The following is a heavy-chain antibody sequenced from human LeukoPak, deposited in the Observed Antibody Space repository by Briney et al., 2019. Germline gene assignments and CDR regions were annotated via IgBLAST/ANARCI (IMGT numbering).Heavy chain of an antibody. CDR1: GGTFSSYA. J-gene: IGHJ5*02. V-gene: IGHV1-69*13. Sequence: ASVKVSCKASGGTFSSYAISWVRQAPGQGLEWMGGIIPIFGTANYAQKFQGRVTITADESTSTAYMELSSLRSEDTAVYYCARKGYCSSTSCYVAGFDPWGQGTLVTVSS. CDR3: ARKGYCSSTSCYVAGFDP. D-gene: IGHD2-2*01. CDR2: IIPIFGTA.